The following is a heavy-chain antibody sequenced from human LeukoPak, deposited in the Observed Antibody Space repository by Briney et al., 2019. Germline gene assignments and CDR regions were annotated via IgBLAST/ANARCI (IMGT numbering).Heavy chain of an antibody. V-gene: IGHV3-66*01. J-gene: IGHJ4*02. CDR1: GFTVSSNY. D-gene: IGHD6-13*01. Sequence: PGGSLRLSCAASGFTVSSNYMSWVRQAPGKGLEWVSVIYSSGSTYYADSVKGRFTISRDNSKNTLYLQMNSLRAEDTAVYYCARTGYSSSWYVGFDYWGQGTLVTVSS. CDR2: IYSSGST. CDR3: ARTGYSSSWYVGFDY.